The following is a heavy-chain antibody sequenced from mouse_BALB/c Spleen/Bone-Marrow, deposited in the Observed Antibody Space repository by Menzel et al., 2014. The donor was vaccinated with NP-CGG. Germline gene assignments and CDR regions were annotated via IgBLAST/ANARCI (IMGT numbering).Heavy chain of an antibody. CDR1: GFTFSSYG. CDR2: ISSGGSYT. V-gene: IGHV5-6*01. D-gene: IGHD3-2*01. Sequence: ELHLVEAGGHLAKPEGSLKLSCAASGFTFSSYGMSWARPTPDKRLEWVATISSGGSYTYYPDSKKGRFTIYRDNAKNTLYLQMGSLQSDEGAICCCARDRLDYWGQGPTLSVS. J-gene: IGHJ2*01. CDR3: ARDRLDY.